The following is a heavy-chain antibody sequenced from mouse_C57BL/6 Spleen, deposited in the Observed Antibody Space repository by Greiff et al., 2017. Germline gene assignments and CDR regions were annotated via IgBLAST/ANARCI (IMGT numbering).Heavy chain of an antibody. CDR2: INPSSGYT. CDR1: GYTFTSYW. J-gene: IGHJ4*01. Sequence: VQLQESGAELAKPGASVKLSCKASGYTFTSYWMHWVKQRPGQGLEWIGYINPSSGYTKYNQKFKVKATVTADKTASTAYMQLSSLTYEDSAFYYCARSEPLAMDYWGQGTSVTGSS. V-gene: IGHV1-7*01. CDR3: ARSEPLAMDY.